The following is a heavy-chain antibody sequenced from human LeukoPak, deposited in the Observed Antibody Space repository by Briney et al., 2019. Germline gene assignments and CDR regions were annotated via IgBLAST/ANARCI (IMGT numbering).Heavy chain of an antibody. D-gene: IGHD6-6*01. CDR2: IYYSGIT. CDR3: ARDFSSAIDY. J-gene: IGHJ4*02. Sequence: SETLSLTCTVSGASISSSDRYWGWIRQTPGKGLEWIGSIYYSGITYHNPSLKSRVTISVDTSKNQFSLKLSSVTAADTAVYYCARDFSSAIDYWGQGTLVTVSS. CDR1: GASISSSDRY. V-gene: IGHV4-39*07.